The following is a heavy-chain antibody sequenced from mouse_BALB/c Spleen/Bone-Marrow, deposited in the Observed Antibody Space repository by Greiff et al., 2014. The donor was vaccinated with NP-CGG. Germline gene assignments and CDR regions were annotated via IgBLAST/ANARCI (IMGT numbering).Heavy chain of an antibody. D-gene: IGHD1-1*01. Sequence: VHVKQSGAELVKPGASVKLSCTASGFNIKDTYMRWVKQRPEQGLEWIGRIDPANGNTKYDPKFQGKATITADTSSNTAYLQLSSLTSEDTAVYFCATYYYGSSAFAYWGQGTLVTVSA. CDR3: ATYYYGSSAFAY. J-gene: IGHJ3*01. CDR1: GFNIKDTY. CDR2: IDPANGNT. V-gene: IGHV14-3*02.